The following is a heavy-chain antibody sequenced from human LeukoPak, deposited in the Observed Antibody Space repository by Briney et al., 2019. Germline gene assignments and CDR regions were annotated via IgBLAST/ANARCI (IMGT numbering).Heavy chain of an antibody. Sequence: PSETLSLTCAVYGGSFSGYYWSWIRQPPGKGLEWIGEINHSGSTNYNPSLKSRVTISVDTSKNQFSLKLSPVTAADTAVYYCARQGRWIAAAGRKNWFDPWGQGTLVTVSS. D-gene: IGHD6-13*01. V-gene: IGHV4-34*01. CDR2: INHSGST. CDR1: GGSFSGYY. CDR3: ARQGRWIAAAGRKNWFDP. J-gene: IGHJ5*02.